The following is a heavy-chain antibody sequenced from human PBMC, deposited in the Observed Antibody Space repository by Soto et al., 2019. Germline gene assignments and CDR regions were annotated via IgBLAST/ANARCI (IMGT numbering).Heavy chain of an antibody. CDR3: ARVCVYYYGSGSFPPDY. CDR2: IKQDGSEK. D-gene: IGHD3-10*01. CDR1: GFTFSSYW. Sequence: GGSLRLSCAASGFTFSSYWMSWVRQAPGKGLEWVANIKQDGSEKYYVDSVKGRFTISRDNAKNSLYLQMNSLRAEDTAVYYCARVCVYYYGSGSFPPDYWGEGTLVTVSS. V-gene: IGHV3-7*03. J-gene: IGHJ4*02.